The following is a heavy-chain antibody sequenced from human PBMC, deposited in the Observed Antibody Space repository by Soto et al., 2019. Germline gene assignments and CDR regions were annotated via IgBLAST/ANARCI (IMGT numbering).Heavy chain of an antibody. V-gene: IGHV3-48*02. CDR1: GFTFSSYN. Sequence: EVQLVESGGGLVQPGGSLRLSCAASGFTFSSYNMNWVRQAPGKGLGWVSYISSSSSTIYYTDSVKGRFTIARDNAKTPLYLQLNSLRDGDIAVYYCAREGVLLNGFDPWGQGTLVTVSS. J-gene: IGHJ5*02. CDR3: AREGVLLNGFDP. CDR2: ISSSSSTI.